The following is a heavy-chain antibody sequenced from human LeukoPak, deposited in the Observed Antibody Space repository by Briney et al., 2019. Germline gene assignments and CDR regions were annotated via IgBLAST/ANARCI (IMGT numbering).Heavy chain of an antibody. CDR3: ARTIVVVPAAINY. CDR1: GYTFTGYY. V-gene: IGHV1-2*02. D-gene: IGHD2-2*01. Sequence: ASVKVSCMASGYTFTGYYMHWVRQAPGQGLEWMGWINPNSGGTNYAQKFQGRVTMTRDTSISTAYMELSRLRSDDTAVYYCARTIVVVPAAINYWGQGTLVTVSS. J-gene: IGHJ4*02. CDR2: INPNSGGT.